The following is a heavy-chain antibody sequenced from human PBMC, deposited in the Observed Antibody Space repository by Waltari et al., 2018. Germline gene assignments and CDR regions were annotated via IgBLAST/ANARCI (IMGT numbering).Heavy chain of an antibody. J-gene: IGHJ5*02. CDR3: AREEQLDWFDP. CDR1: GGSISSGGYY. Sequence: QVQLQESGPGLVKPSQTLSLTCTVSGGSISSGGYYWSWIRQHPGKGREWSGHIYSSGSPYYNPSLKSRFTISVETSKNQFALKLSSVTAADTAVYYCAREEQLDWFDPWGQGTLVTVSS. V-gene: IGHV4-31*03. D-gene: IGHD6-6*01. CDR2: IYSSGSP.